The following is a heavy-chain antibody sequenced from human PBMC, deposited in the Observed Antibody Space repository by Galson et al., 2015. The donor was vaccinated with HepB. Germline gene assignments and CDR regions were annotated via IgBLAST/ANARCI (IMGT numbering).Heavy chain of an antibody. V-gene: IGHV4-34*01. CDR1: GGSFSGYY. Sequence: ETLSLTCAVYGGSFSGYYWSWIRQPPGKGLEWIGEINHSGSTNYNPSLKSRVTISVDTSKNQFSLKLSSVTAADTAVYYCARVVAGATPAAFDIWGQGTMVTVSS. CDR3: ARVVAGATPAAFDI. CDR2: INHSGST. D-gene: IGHD1-26*01. J-gene: IGHJ3*02.